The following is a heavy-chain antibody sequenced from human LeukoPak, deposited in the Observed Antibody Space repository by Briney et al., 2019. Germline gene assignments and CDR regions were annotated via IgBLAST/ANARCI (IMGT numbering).Heavy chain of an antibody. CDR3: ARDPLTGYYDSSGSARDDY. D-gene: IGHD3-22*01. Sequence: GGSLRLSCAASDFSVSKNYMSWVRQAPGKGLEWVSILYSGGSTYYADSVKGRFTISRDNSKNTLYLQMNSLRAEDTAVYYCARDPLTGYYDSSGSARDDYWGQGTLVTVSS. J-gene: IGHJ4*02. CDR1: DFSVSKNY. CDR2: LYSGGST. V-gene: IGHV3-53*01.